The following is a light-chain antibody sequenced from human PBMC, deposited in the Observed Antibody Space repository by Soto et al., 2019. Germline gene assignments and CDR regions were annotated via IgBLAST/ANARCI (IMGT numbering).Light chain of an antibody. J-gene: IGKJ4*01. Sequence: DIQMTQSPSTLSASVGDRVTITCRASESISSWLAWYQQKPGKAPKLLIQKASSLESGVPSRFTGSGSGTEFTLTISSLQPDDFATYYCQPYSRFSLTFGGGTKVEIK. CDR1: ESISSW. CDR2: KAS. V-gene: IGKV1-5*03. CDR3: QPYSRFSLT.